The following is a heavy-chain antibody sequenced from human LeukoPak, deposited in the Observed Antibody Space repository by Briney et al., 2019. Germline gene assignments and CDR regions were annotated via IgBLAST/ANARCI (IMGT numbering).Heavy chain of an antibody. Sequence: GGSLRLSCAASGFTVSSNEMSWVRQAPGKGLEWVSAISGSGGSTYYADSVKGRFTISRDNAKNSLYLQMNSLRAEDTAVYYCARDPGFGELASDWGQGTLVTVSS. J-gene: IGHJ4*02. CDR1: GFTVSSNE. CDR3: ARDPGFGELASD. V-gene: IGHV3-21*01. D-gene: IGHD3-10*01. CDR2: ISGSGGST.